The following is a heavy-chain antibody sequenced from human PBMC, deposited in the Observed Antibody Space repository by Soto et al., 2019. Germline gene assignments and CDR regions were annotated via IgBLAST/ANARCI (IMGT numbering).Heavy chain of an antibody. CDR3: ARALTIFGVVMPLSGMDV. CDR2: IIPIFGTA. Sequence: QVQLVQSGAEVKKPGSSVKVSCKASGGTFSSYAISWVRQAPGQGLEWMGGIIPIFGTANYAQKFQGRVTITAGESTSTAYMELSSLRSEDTAVYYCARALTIFGVVMPLSGMDVWGQGTTVTVSS. CDR1: GGTFSSYA. D-gene: IGHD3-3*01. J-gene: IGHJ6*02. V-gene: IGHV1-69*01.